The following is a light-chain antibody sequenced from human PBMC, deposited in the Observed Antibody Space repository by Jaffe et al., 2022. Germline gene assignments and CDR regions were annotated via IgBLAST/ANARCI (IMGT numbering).Light chain of an antibody. J-gene: IGKJ3*01. V-gene: IGKV3-11*01. CDR3: QQRSNGVT. Sequence: EIVLTQSPATLSLSPGDGATLSCRASQSVISYLGWYQQKPGQAPRLLIYDTFHRATGIPARFSGSGSGTDFTLTISSLEPEDFAVYYCQQRSNGVTFGPGTKVDIK. CDR2: DTF. CDR1: QSVISY.